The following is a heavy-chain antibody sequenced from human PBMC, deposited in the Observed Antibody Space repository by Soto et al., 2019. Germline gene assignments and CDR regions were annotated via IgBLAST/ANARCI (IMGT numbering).Heavy chain of an antibody. CDR1: GGSISSSSYY. Sequence: SETLSLTCTVSGGSISSSSYYWGWIRQPPGKGLEWIGSIYYSGSTYYNPSLKSRVTISVDTSKNQSSLKLSSVTAADTAVYYCAREYIWGSYRSSGPLDYWGQGTLVTVSS. CDR2: IYYSGST. V-gene: IGHV4-39*02. J-gene: IGHJ4*02. D-gene: IGHD3-16*02. CDR3: AREYIWGSYRSSGPLDY.